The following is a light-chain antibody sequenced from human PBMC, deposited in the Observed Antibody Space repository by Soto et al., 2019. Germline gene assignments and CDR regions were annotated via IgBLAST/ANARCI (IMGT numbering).Light chain of an antibody. J-gene: IGLJ3*02. CDR2: SNN. CDR3: AAWDDSLTAWV. CDR1: SSNIGSNS. Sequence: QLVLTQPPSASGTPGQRVTISCSGSSSNIGSNSVYWYQQLPVTAPKLLIYSNNQRPSGVPDRFSGSKSGTSASLAISGLRSEDEADYYCAAWDDSLTAWVFGGGTKLTVL. V-gene: IGLV1-47*02.